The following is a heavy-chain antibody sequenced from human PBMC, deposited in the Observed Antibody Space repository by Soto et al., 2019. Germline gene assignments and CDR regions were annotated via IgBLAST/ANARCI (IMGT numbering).Heavy chain of an antibody. CDR1: GYTFTGYY. J-gene: IGHJ4*02. CDR2: INPNSGGT. V-gene: IGHV1-2*02. CDR3: ARDSDYYDSSPFDY. Sequence: ASVKVSCKASGYTFTGYYMHWVRQAPGQGLEWMGWINPNSGGTNYAQKFQGRVTMTRDTSISTAYMELSRLRPDDTAVYYCARDSDYYDSSPFDYWGQGTLVTVSS. D-gene: IGHD3-22*01.